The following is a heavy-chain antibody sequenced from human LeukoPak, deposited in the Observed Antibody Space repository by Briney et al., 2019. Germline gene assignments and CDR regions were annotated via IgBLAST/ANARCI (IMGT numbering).Heavy chain of an antibody. V-gene: IGHV3-74*01. D-gene: IGHD3-22*01. CDR3: AREVYYYDSSGYQRENWFDP. CDR2: INSDGSST. J-gene: IGHJ5*02. Sequence: GGSLRLSCAGSGFTFSSYWMHWVRQAPGKGLVWVSRINSDGSSTSYADSVKGRFTIYRENAKNTLYLQMNSLRAEDTAVYYCAREVYYYDSSGYQRENWFDPWGQGTLVTVSS. CDR1: GFTFSSYW.